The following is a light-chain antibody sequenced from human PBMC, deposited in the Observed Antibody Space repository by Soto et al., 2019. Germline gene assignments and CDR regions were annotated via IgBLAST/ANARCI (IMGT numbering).Light chain of an antibody. CDR1: QRVVTNS. CDR3: QQYGSSSWK. CDR2: DAS. Sequence: IVLAQNRGTLPLAPGERTSRSCRSGQRVVTNSLAWYQQKPGQAPRLLIYDASSRATGIPARFSGSGSGRDITLTIGRLEPEDFAFYYCQQYGSSSWKCGQGTKVDIK. V-gene: IGKV3-20*01. J-gene: IGKJ1*01.